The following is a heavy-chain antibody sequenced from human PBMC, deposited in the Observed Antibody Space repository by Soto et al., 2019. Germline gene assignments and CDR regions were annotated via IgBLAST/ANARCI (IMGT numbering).Heavy chain of an antibody. CDR2: ISSDTKNI. Sequence: EVQLVESGGGLVKPGESLRLSCAVSGFTFTCYTMNWVRQAPGKGLEWVSSISSDTKNIYYADSMKGRFTVSRDNAKNSLYLQMNTLRAEDTAVYYCARVLLPAAIGFDYWGQGTLVTVSS. D-gene: IGHD2-2*01. CDR1: GFTFTCYT. CDR3: ARVLLPAAIGFDY. J-gene: IGHJ4*02. V-gene: IGHV3-21*01.